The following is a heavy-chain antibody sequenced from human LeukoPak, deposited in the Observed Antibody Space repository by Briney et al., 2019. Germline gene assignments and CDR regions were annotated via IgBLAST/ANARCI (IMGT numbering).Heavy chain of an antibody. Sequence: SSETLSLTCTVSGGSISIYYWSWIRQPAGKGLEWIGRIYTSGSTNYNPSLKSRVTMSVDTSKNQFSLKLTSVTAADTAVYYCTRDSPSVVRGVSITPFAHNWFDPWGQGTLVTVSS. CDR3: TRDSPSVVRGVSITPFAHNWFDP. V-gene: IGHV4-4*07. CDR2: IYTSGST. CDR1: GGSISIYY. J-gene: IGHJ5*02. D-gene: IGHD3-10*01.